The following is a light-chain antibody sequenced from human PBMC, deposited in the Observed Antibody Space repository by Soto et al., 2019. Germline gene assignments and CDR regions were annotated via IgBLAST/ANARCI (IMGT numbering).Light chain of an antibody. J-gene: IGKJ1*01. V-gene: IGKV3-15*01. CDR1: QSVGNN. Sequence: DIVLTQSPATLSVSPGARASLSCGASQSVGNNLAWYRQKPGQAPRLLVYGASTRATGVPDRFSGSGSGTELTITISSLEPEDFAVYDCQQYNTSPRTFGQGTKVDIK. CDR2: GAS. CDR3: QQYNTSPRT.